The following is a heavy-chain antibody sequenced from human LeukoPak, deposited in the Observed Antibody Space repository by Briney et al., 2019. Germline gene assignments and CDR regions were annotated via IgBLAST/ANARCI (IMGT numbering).Heavy chain of an antibody. D-gene: IGHD5-24*01. V-gene: IGHV1-18*01. J-gene: IGHJ2*01. CDR1: GYTFTSYG. CDR2: ISAYNGNT. Sequence: ASVKVSCKASGYTFTSYGISWVRQAPGQGLEWMGWISAYNGNTNYAQKLQGRVTMTTDTSTSTAHMELRSLRSDDTAVYYCARVEMATISGWYFDLWGRGTLVTVSS. CDR3: ARVEMATISGWYFDL.